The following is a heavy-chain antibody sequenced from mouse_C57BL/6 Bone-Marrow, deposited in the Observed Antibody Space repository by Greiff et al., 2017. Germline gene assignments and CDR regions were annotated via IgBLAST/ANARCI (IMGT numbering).Heavy chain of an antibody. CDR2: IYPRSGNT. J-gene: IGHJ1*03. CDR1: GYTFTSYG. V-gene: IGHV1-81*01. CDR3: ARKKSRKGYFDG. Sequence: QVQLQQSGAELARPGASVKLSCKASGYTFTSYGISWVKQRTGQGLEWIGEIYPRSGNTYYNEKFKGKATLTADKSSSTAYMELRSLTSEDSAVYFCARKKSRKGYFDGWGTGTTVTVSS.